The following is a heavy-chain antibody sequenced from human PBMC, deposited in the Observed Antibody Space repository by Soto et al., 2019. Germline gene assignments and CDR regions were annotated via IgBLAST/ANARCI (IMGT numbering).Heavy chain of an antibody. J-gene: IGHJ6*02. Sequence: PGGSLRLSCAASGFTFSSYSMNWVRQAPGKGLEWVSYISSSSSTIYYADSVKGRFTISRDNAKISLYLQMNSLRDEVTAVYYCARRITMVRGVIRYYGMDVWGQGTTVTVSS. CDR3: ARRITMVRGVIRYYGMDV. CDR2: ISSSSSTI. V-gene: IGHV3-48*02. D-gene: IGHD3-10*01. CDR1: GFTFSSYS.